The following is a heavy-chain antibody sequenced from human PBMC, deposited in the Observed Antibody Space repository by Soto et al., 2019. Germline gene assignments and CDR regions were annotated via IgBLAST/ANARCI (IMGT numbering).Heavy chain of an antibody. Sequence: EVQLVESGGGLVQPGGSLRVSCAASGFTFSSHPMNWVRQAPGKGLEWVSYISSSSGTIYYADSVTGRFTISRDNAKXXXXXXXXXXXXXXXXXXXXXQIGAFDIWGQGTMVTVSS. CDR3: XQIGAFDI. J-gene: IGHJ3*02. CDR2: ISSSSGTI. CDR1: GFTFSSHP. V-gene: IGHV3-48*01.